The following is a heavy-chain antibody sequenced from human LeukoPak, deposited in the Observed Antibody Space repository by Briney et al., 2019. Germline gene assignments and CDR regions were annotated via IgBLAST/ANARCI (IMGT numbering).Heavy chain of an antibody. J-gene: IGHJ4*02. V-gene: IGHV4-61*02. CDR3: ARILLGSAFDY. D-gene: IGHD2-15*01. CDR2: IYTSGST. Sequence: PSETLSLTCTVSGGSISSGSYYWSWIRQPAGKGLEWIGRIYTSGSTYYNPSLKSRVTISVDTSKNQFSLKLSSVTAADTAVYYCARILLGSAFDYWGQGTLVTVSS. CDR1: GGSISSGSYY.